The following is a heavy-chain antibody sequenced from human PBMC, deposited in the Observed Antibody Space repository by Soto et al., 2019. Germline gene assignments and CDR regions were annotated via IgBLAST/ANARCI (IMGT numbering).Heavy chain of an antibody. J-gene: IGHJ5*02. V-gene: IGHV3-23*01. CDR1: GFTFSTSA. D-gene: IGHD2-21*02. CDR3: RKGGGGDHGS. CDR2: ISPTSDHI. Sequence: PGGSLRLSCEASGFTFSTSAMSWVRQAPGKGLEWVSAISPTSDHIYYANSVTGRFTIPRDNSKNTLSLHMTSLRVDDTAVYYCRKGGGGDHGSWGQGTLVAVSS.